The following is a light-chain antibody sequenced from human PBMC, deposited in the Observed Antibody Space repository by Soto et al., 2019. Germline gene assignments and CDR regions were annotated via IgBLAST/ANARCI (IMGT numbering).Light chain of an antibody. CDR3: QQYNNWPPYT. Sequence: EIGMTHSPATLSVSPGERATLSCRASQSVSSNLAWYQQKPGQAPRLLIYGASTRVTGIPARFSGSGSGTEFTLTISSLQSEDFAVYYCQQYNNWPPYTFGQKTKLESK. J-gene: IGKJ2*01. CDR2: GAS. CDR1: QSVSSN. V-gene: IGKV3-15*01.